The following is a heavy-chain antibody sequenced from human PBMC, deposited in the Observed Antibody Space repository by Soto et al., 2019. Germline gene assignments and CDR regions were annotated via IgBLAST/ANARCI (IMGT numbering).Heavy chain of an antibody. D-gene: IGHD4-17*01. J-gene: IGHJ5*02. CDR1: GFTFSSYS. Sequence: LRLSCAASGFTFSSYSMNWVRQAPGRGLEWVSYISSSSSTIYYADSVKGRFTISRDNAKNSLYLQMNSLRAEDTAVYYCAGEADYLNWFDPWGQGTLVTVSS. CDR3: AGEADYLNWFDP. V-gene: IGHV3-48*01. CDR2: ISSSSSTI.